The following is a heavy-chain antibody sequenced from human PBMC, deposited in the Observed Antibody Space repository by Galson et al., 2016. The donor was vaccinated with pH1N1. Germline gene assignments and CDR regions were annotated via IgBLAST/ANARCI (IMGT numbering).Heavy chain of an antibody. CDR1: GYTFTAYY. CDR2: INPDSGVT. D-gene: IGHD1-14*01. Sequence: SVQVSGKASGYTFTAYYIHWVRPAPGQGLEWMGWINPDSGVTHFAQKFQGWVTMTRDTSIRTAYMELSRLNTDVTALYYCVRVDWGTSGFDFWGQGALVAVSS. CDR3: VRVDWGTSGFDF. V-gene: IGHV1-2*04. J-gene: IGHJ4*02.